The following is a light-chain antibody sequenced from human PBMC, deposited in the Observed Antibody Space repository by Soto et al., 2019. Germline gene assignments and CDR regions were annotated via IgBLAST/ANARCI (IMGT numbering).Light chain of an antibody. CDR3: QQSYSGPPT. V-gene: IGKV1-39*01. CDR2: AAS. Sequence: DIQMTQSPSSLSASVEDRVIITCRASQSISNHLNWYQQKPGKAPKLLIFAASSLQSGVPSRFSGSRSGPDLTLTISSLQPEDFATYYCQQSYSGPPTVGKRTK. CDR1: QSISNH. J-gene: IGKJ1*01.